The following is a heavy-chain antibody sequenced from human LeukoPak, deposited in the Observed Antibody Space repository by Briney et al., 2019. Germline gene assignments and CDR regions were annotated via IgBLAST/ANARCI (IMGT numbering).Heavy chain of an antibody. V-gene: IGHV3-49*03. CDR1: GFTFGDYA. D-gene: IGHD1-1*01. J-gene: IGHJ4*02. CDR3: ARPYWDDSPTD. CDR2: IRRKVYGATT. Sequence: GGSLRLSCTASGFTFGDYAMSWFRQAPGKGLEWVGFIRRKVYGATTEYAASVKGRFTISRDDSKSIAYLQVNSLRAEDTAVYYCARPYWDDSPTDWGQGTLVTVSS.